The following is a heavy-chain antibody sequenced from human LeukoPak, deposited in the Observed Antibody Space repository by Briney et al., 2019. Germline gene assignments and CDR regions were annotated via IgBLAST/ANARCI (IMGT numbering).Heavy chain of an antibody. Sequence: PGGSLRVSCAASGFTVSRNYMSWVRQAPGKGLEWVSVIYSGGDTYYADSVKGRFTISRDISKNTLYLQINSVRADDSAVYFCAKGQGAVAGSAGGGIDVWGQGTTVTVSS. V-gene: IGHV3-66*02. CDR2: IYSGGDT. CDR3: AKGQGAVAGSAGGGIDV. D-gene: IGHD6-19*01. J-gene: IGHJ6*02. CDR1: GFTVSRNY.